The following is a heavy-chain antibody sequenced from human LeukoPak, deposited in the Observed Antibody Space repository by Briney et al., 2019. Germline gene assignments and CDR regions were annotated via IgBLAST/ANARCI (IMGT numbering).Heavy chain of an antibody. CDR3: AKDRTSGSPGPNW. CDR1: GFTFSSYA. V-gene: IGHV3-23*01. Sequence: PGGSLRLSCGGSGFTFSSYAMSWVRQAPGKGLEWVSVISGSGSNTYYADSVKGRFTISRDNSKNTLYLQINGLRAEDTAVYYCAKDRTSGSPGPNWWGQGTLVTVSS. CDR2: ISGSGSNT. D-gene: IGHD3-10*01. J-gene: IGHJ4*02.